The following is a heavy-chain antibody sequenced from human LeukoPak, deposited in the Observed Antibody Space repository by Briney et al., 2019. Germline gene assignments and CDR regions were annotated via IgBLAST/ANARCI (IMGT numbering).Heavy chain of an antibody. CDR1: GFTFSSYG. D-gene: IGHD3-10*01. CDR3: AKDDAWLRFGE. J-gene: IGHJ4*02. CDR2: ISYDGSNK. V-gene: IGHV3-30*18. Sequence: PGGSLRLSCAASGFTFSSYGMHWVRQAPGKGLEWVAVISYDGSNKYCADSVKGRFTISRDNSKNTLYLEVISLTAEDTAVYYCAKDDAWLRFGEWSQGTLVTVSS.